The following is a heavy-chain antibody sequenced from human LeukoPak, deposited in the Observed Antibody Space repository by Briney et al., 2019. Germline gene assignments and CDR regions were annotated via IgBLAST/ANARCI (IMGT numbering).Heavy chain of an antibody. CDR1: GGSISSYY. CDR3: ARLLSDSGYYGMDV. D-gene: IGHD3-10*01. J-gene: IGHJ6*02. Sequence: PSETLSLTCTVSGGSISSYYWSWIRQPPGKGLEWIGYIYYSGSTNYNPSLKSRVTISVDTSKNQFSLKLSSVTAADTAVYYCARLLSDSGYYGMDVWGQGTTATVSS. V-gene: IGHV4-59*08. CDR2: IYYSGST.